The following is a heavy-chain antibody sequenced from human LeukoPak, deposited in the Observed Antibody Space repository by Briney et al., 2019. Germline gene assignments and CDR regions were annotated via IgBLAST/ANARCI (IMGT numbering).Heavy chain of an antibody. D-gene: IGHD6-19*01. Sequence: SVKVSCKASGGTFSSYAISWVRQAPGQGLERMGGIIPIFGTANYAQKFQGRVTMTRDTSISTAYMELSRLRSDDTAVYYCARLSGEQWLVNDCYFDYWGQGTLVTVSS. CDR3: ARLSGEQWLVNDCYFDY. CDR1: GGTFSSYA. V-gene: IGHV1-69*05. J-gene: IGHJ4*02. CDR2: IIPIFGTA.